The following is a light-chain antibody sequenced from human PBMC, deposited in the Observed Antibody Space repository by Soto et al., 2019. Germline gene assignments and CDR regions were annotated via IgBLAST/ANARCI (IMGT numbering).Light chain of an antibody. CDR2: DAS. Sequence: EIILTQSPGTLSLSPGASATLSCRASQSVSSSYLAWYQQKPGLAPRLLIYDASSRATGIPDRFSGSGSGTDFTLTISRLEPEEFAVYYCQQYGSSPITFGQGTRLEIK. V-gene: IGKV3D-20*01. J-gene: IGKJ5*01. CDR3: QQYGSSPIT. CDR1: QSVSSSY.